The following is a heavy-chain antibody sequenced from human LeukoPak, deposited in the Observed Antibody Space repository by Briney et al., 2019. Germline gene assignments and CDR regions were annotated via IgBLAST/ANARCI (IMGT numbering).Heavy chain of an antibody. CDR3: ARGISSTRYPYFDY. D-gene: IGHD6-13*01. CDR2: IYTSGST. CDR1: GGSINNYY. Sequence: PSETLSLTCTVSGGSINNYYWSWIRQPAGKGLEWIGRIYTSGSTNYNPSLKSRVTMSVDTSKNQFSLNLNSVAAADTAVYYCARGISSTRYPYFDYWGRGTLVTVSS. V-gene: IGHV4-4*07. J-gene: IGHJ4*02.